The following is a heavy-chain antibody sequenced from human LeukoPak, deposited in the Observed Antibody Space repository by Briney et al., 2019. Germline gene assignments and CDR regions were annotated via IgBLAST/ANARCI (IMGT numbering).Heavy chain of an antibody. CDR2: IKSDGKT. Sequence: GGSLRLSCAASGFTFSSYWMHWVRQAPGKWLVWVSRIKSDGKTNYADSVKGRFTISRDNAKNTVSLQMNSLRAEDTGVYYCARAPSEIGGYYPEYFRHWGQGTLVTVSS. J-gene: IGHJ1*01. CDR1: GFTFSSYW. D-gene: IGHD3-22*01. CDR3: ARAPSEIGGYYPEYFRH. V-gene: IGHV3-74*01.